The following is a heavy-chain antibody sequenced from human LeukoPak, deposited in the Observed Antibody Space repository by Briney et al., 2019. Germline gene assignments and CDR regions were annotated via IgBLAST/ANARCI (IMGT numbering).Heavy chain of an antibody. Sequence: PGESLRLSCAASGFTFSNYAMTWVRQSPGKGLEWVSSISNSGDNTYYADSVKGRFTISRDNSKNTVDLQMNSLRAEDTAVYYCRKGLLTAIDYWGRGALVSVSS. V-gene: IGHV3-23*01. CDR2: ISNSGDNT. CDR1: GFTFSNYA. CDR3: RKGLLTAIDY. J-gene: IGHJ4*02. D-gene: IGHD2-21*02.